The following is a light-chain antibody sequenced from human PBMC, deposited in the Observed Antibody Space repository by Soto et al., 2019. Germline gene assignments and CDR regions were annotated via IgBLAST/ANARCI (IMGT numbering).Light chain of an antibody. CDR2: VAS. V-gene: IGKV3-15*01. J-gene: IGKJ4*01. CDR1: QSVSSN. Sequence: IVMTQSPATLSVSPGERATLSCRASQSVSSNLAWHQQKPGQTPTLLRQVASTRATGIPARFSGSGSGTEFTLTISSLQSEDFAVYYSQLYNDWPRTFGGGTKVEFK. CDR3: QLYNDWPRT.